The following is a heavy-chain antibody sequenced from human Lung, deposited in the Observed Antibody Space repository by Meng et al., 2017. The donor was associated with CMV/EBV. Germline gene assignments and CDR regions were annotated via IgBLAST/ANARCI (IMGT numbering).Heavy chain of an antibody. D-gene: IGHD1-1*01. J-gene: IGHJ4*02. CDR2: TYYRSKWYN. CDR1: GDSVSSNSVA. Sequence: LXCAISGDSVSSNSVAWNWIRQAPSRGLEWLGRTYYRSKWYNDYAVSVKSRININPDTSKNQFSLQLKSVTPGDTAVYYCARGYSHRFDYWGQGTLVTVSS. V-gene: IGHV6-1*01. CDR3: ARGYSHRFDY.